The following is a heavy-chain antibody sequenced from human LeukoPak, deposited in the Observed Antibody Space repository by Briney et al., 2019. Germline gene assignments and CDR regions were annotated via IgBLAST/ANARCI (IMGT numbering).Heavy chain of an antibody. V-gene: IGHV3-23*01. J-gene: IGHJ3*02. CDR2: ISGSGGST. CDR3: AKAYYYGSGSYIYAFDI. CDR1: GFTFSSYA. D-gene: IGHD3-10*01. Sequence: QPGGSLRLSCAASGFTFSSYAMSWVRQAPGKGLEWVSAISGSGGSTYYADSVKGRFTTSRDNSKNTLYLQMNSLRAEDTAVYYCAKAYYYGSGSYIYAFDIWGQGTMVTVSS.